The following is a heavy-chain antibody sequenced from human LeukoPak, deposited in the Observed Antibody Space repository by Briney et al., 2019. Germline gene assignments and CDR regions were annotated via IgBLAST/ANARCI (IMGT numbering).Heavy chain of an antibody. Sequence: AGSLRLSCAASGFTFSSYALHWVRQAPGKGLEWVAVVWYDGSKKYYADSVKGRFTISRDNSKNTLYLQMNSLRAEDTAVYYCARDPRYSSTWYYFDYWGQGTLVTVSS. CDR2: VWYDGSKK. D-gene: IGHD6-13*01. J-gene: IGHJ4*02. V-gene: IGHV3-33*01. CDR1: GFTFSSYA. CDR3: ARDPRYSSTWYYFDY.